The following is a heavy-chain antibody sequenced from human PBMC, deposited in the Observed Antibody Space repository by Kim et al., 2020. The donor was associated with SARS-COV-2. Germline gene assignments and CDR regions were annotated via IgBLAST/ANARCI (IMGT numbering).Heavy chain of an antibody. D-gene: IGHD6-19*01. V-gene: IGHV3-48*02. J-gene: IGHJ4*02. CDR1: GFTFDDYA. CDR3: ARGAVVAGSGDY. Sequence: GGSLRLSCVTSGFTFDDYAMNWVRQAPGKGLEWISHINIASTTIYYADSVKGRFTISRDNAKNSVYLQMNSLRDEDTAVYFCARGAVVAGSGDYWGQGALVTVSS. CDR2: INIASTTI.